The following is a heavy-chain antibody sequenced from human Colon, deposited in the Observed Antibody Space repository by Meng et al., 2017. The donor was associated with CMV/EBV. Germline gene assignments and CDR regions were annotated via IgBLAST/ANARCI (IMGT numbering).Heavy chain of an antibody. J-gene: IGHJ4*02. D-gene: IGHD1-26*01. CDR3: AKYSAPWDIRSLDG. V-gene: IGHV3-23*01. Sequence: GGSLRLSCAASGFIFSDYAMSWIRQAPGKGLEWVPIISGFGEYTNYIDSVRGRFIIHRDNSRDILYLQMNNLRAEDTAVYYCAKYSAPWDIRSLDGWGQGTLVTVSS. CDR2: ISGFGEYT. CDR1: GFIFSDYA.